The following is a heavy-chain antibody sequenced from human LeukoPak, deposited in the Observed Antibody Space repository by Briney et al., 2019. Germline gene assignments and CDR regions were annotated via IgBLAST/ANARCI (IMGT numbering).Heavy chain of an antibody. D-gene: IGHD6-19*01. Sequence: SETLSLTCAVYGGSFSGYYWSWIRQPPGKGLEWIGEINHSGSTNYNPSLKGRVTISVDTSKNQFSLKLSSVTAADTAVYYCARGPNSSGWYVNYWGQGTLVTVSS. J-gene: IGHJ4*02. CDR1: GGSFSGYY. CDR2: INHSGST. V-gene: IGHV4-34*01. CDR3: ARGPNSSGWYVNY.